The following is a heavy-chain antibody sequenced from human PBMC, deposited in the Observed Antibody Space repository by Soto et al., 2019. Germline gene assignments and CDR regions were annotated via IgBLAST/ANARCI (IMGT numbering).Heavy chain of an antibody. V-gene: IGHV4-39*07. D-gene: IGHD3-10*01. CDR2: IYSSGST. CDR1: GGSISSSVYY. J-gene: IGHJ4*02. Sequence: PSETLSLTCTVSGGSISSSVYYWAWIRQPPGKGLEWIGSIYSSGSTYYSPSLKSRVAISLDTSHNQFSLKLSSVTAADTAVYYCARGFGYYWVYWGQGTLVTVSS. CDR3: ARGFGYYWVY.